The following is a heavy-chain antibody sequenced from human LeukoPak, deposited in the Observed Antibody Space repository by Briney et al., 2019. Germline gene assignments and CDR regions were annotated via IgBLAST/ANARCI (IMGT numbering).Heavy chain of an antibody. D-gene: IGHD5/OR15-5a*01. Sequence: ASVKASCKASGYIFTDYAINWVRQAPGERLEWMGWINAGNGNTKYSQKFQGRVTITRDRSASTAYMELNSLRSEDTAVYYCARGRWSTTTASYYFDSWGQGSLVTVS. CDR2: INAGNGNT. CDR3: ARGRWSTTTASYYFDS. J-gene: IGHJ4*02. CDR1: GYIFTDYA. V-gene: IGHV1-3*01.